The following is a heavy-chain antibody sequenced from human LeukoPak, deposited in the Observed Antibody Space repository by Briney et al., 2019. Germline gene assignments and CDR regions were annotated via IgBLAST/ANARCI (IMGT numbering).Heavy chain of an antibody. V-gene: IGHV3-53*01. CDR2: IYIVGTT. D-gene: IGHD4-17*01. Sequence: GGSLRLSCAASGFTVSSNSMSWVRQAPGKGLEWVSVIYIVGTTYYADSVKGRFTISRDNSENTLYLQMNSLRAEDTAVYYCAREHNGDYVDYWGQGTLVTVSS. CDR3: AREHNGDYVDY. J-gene: IGHJ4*02. CDR1: GFTVSSNS.